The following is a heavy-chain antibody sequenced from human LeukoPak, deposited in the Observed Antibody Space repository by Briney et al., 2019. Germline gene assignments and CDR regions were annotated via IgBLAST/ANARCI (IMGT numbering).Heavy chain of an antibody. Sequence: QPGGSLRLSCAASGFTFSSYWMHWVRQAPGKGLVWVSRINSDGSSTSYAASVKGRFTISRDNAKNTLYLQMNSLRAEDTAVYYCARAGFFGSVAVAGYYYYGMDVWGQGTTVTVS. CDR2: INSDGSST. CDR1: GFTFSSYW. V-gene: IGHV3-74*01. D-gene: IGHD6-19*01. J-gene: IGHJ6*02. CDR3: ARAGFFGSVAVAGYYYYGMDV.